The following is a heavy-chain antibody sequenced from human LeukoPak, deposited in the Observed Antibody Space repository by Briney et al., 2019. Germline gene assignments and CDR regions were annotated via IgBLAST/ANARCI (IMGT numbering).Heavy chain of an antibody. J-gene: IGHJ6*01. D-gene: IGHD2-2*01. CDR3: ARGRVRGYCSSTSCYYYYGMDV. CDR1: GGSISGYY. CDR2: FNHSGST. Sequence: SETLSLTCAVYGGSISGYYWSWIRQPPGKGLEWIGEFNHSGSTNYNPSLKSRVTISVDTSKNQFSLKLSSVTAADTAVYYCARGRVRGYCSSTSCYYYYGMDVWGQGTTVTVSS. V-gene: IGHV4-34*01.